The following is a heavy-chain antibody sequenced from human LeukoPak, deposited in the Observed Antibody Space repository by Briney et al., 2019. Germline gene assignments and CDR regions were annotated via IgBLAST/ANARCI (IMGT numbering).Heavy chain of an antibody. CDR2: ISSSTSTI. V-gene: IGHV3-48*04. CDR1: RFTFSTYS. Sequence: GGSLRLSCAASRFTFSTYSINWVRQAPGKGLEWVSYISSSTSTIYYADSVKGRFTISRDNAENSLYLQMNSLRAEDTAVYYCAARVAGAGYFQHWGQGTLIAVSS. D-gene: IGHD3-10*01. CDR3: AARVAGAGYFQH. J-gene: IGHJ1*01.